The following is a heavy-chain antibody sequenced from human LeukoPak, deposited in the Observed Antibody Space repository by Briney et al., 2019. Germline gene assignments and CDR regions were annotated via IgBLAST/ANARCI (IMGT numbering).Heavy chain of an antibody. D-gene: IGHD5-24*01. CDR3: AKDKGWLQQDYYFDY. CDR2: IKQDGSDK. V-gene: IGHV3-7*01. J-gene: IGHJ4*02. CDR1: GFTFSTYW. Sequence: PGGSLRLSCAASGFTFSTYWMSWVRQAPGKGLEWVASIKQDGSDKYYVDSVKGRFTISRDNAKNSLYLQMNSLRAEDTAVYYCAKDKGWLQQDYYFDYWGQGTLVTVSS.